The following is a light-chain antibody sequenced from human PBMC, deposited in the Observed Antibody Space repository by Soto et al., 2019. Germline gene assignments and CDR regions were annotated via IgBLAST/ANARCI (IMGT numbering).Light chain of an antibody. V-gene: IGKV2D-30*01. J-gene: IGKJ2*01. CDR2: KVS. CDR3: MQSNHLPFT. CDR1: QSLVYIDGNTY. Sequence: DVVMTQSPLSLPVTLGQPASISCRSSQSLVYIDGNTYLSWFQQRPGQSPRRLIYKVSKWYSGVPDRFSGSGSGTDFTLKISRVEAEDAAVYYCMQSNHLPFTFGQGTKLEIK.